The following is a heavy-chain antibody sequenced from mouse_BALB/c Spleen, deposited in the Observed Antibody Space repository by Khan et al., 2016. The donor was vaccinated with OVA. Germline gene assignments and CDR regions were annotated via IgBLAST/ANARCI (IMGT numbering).Heavy chain of an antibody. Sequence: QVRLQQSGAELAKPGASVKMSCKASGYTFTNYWMHWVKQRPGQGLEWIGYINSSTDYTEYNQKFKDKATLTADKSSSTAYMQLTSLTSDDSSLYYCVNHGSSSAWFTYWGQGTLVTVSA. CDR3: VNHGSSSAWFTY. D-gene: IGHD1-1*01. CDR1: GYTFTNYW. J-gene: IGHJ3*01. V-gene: IGHV1-7*01. CDR2: INSSTDYT.